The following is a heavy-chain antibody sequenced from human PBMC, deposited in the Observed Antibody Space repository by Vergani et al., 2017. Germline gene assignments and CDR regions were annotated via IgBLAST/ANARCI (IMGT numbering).Heavy chain of an antibody. D-gene: IGHD3-10*01. CDR2: IYYSGST. Sequence: QVQLQESGPGLVKPSQTLSLTCTVSGGPISSSSYYWGWTRQPPGKGLEWIGYIYYSGSTNNNPSLKSRVTIAVDTSKNQFSLKLSSVTAADTAVYYCGREDYGSGSYKLWGQGTMVTVSS. V-gene: IGHV4-61*01. J-gene: IGHJ4*02. CDR3: GREDYGSGSYKL. CDR1: GGPISSSSYY.